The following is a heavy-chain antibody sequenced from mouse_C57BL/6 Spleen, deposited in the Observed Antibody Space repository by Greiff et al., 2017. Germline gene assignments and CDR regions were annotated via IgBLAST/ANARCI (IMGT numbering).Heavy chain of an antibody. CDR1: GYTFTEYT. CDR3: ARPEADYDGRVYAMDY. J-gene: IGHJ4*01. CDR2: FYPGSGSI. Sequence: QVQLQQSGAELVKPGASVKLSCKASGYTFTEYTIHWVKQRSGQGLEWIGWFYPGSGSIKYNEKFKDKATLTADKSYSTGYMELSRLTSEDSAVYFCARPEADYDGRVYAMDYWGQGTSVTVSS. V-gene: IGHV1-62-2*01. D-gene: IGHD2-4*01.